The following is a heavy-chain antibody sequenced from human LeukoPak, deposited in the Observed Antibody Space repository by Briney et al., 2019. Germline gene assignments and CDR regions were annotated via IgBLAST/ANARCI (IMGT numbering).Heavy chain of an antibody. CDR3: ARGHSSGPGDY. Sequence: SVKVSCKASGGTFSSCAISWVRQAPGQGLEWMGRIIPIFGTANYAQKFQGRVTITTDESTSTAYMELSSLRSEDTAVYYCARGHSSGPGDYWGQGTLVTVSS. D-gene: IGHD6-19*01. V-gene: IGHV1-69*05. CDR2: IIPIFGTA. CDR1: GGTFSSCA. J-gene: IGHJ4*02.